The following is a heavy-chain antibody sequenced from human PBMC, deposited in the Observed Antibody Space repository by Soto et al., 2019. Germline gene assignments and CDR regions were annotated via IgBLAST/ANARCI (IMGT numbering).Heavy chain of an antibody. Sequence: QVQLVQSGAEVKKPGASVKVSCKASGYTFTSYGISWVRQAPGQGLEWMGWISAYSGNTKSAQNLHDRVPLTTDTSTSTAYMELRSLTSDDTAVYYCARGEANCRRTSCYLYYCYYGMDVWGQGTTVTVSS. V-gene: IGHV1-18*01. CDR3: ARGEANCRRTSCYLYYCYYGMDV. J-gene: IGHJ6*02. CDR2: ISAYSGNT. CDR1: GYTFTSYG. D-gene: IGHD2-2*01.